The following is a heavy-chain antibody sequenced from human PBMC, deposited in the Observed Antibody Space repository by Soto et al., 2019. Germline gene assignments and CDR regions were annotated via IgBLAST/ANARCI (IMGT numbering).Heavy chain of an antibody. V-gene: IGHV4-34*01. Sequence: SETLSLTCAVYGGSFSCYYWSWIRQAPGKGLEWIGEINHSGSTNYNPSLKSRVTISVDTSKNQFSLKLSSVTAADKAVYYCARGIRLRYFDWLLQGNWFDPWGQGTLVTVSS. CDR3: ARGIRLRYFDWLLQGNWFDP. CDR1: GGSFSCYY. D-gene: IGHD3-9*01. J-gene: IGHJ5*02. CDR2: INHSGST.